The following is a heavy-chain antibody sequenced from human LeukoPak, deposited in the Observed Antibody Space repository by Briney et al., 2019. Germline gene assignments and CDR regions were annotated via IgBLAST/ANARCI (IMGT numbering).Heavy chain of an antibody. CDR3: ASEQYSYGLSYFDY. V-gene: IGHV1-69*05. Sequence: SVEVSCKASGYTFTSYDINWVRQAPGQGLEWMGRIIPIFGTANYAQKFQGRVTITTDESTSTAYMELSSLRSEDTAVYYCASEQYSYGLSYFDYWGQGTLVTVSS. J-gene: IGHJ4*02. D-gene: IGHD5-18*01. CDR1: GYTFTSYD. CDR2: IIPIFGTA.